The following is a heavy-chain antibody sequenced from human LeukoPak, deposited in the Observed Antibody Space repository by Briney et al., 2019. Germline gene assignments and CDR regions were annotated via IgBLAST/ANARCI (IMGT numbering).Heavy chain of an antibody. CDR3: ARDRGGTGDFDY. J-gene: IGHJ4*02. CDR1: GYTFTSYA. V-gene: IGHV1-3*01. D-gene: IGHD1-1*01. CDR2: INAGNGDT. Sequence: PGASVKVSCTASGYTFTSYAMHWVRRAPGQRLEWMGWINAGNGDTKYSQKFQGRVTIARDTSASTAYMELSSLGSEDTAVYYCARDRGGTGDFDYWGQGTLVTVSS.